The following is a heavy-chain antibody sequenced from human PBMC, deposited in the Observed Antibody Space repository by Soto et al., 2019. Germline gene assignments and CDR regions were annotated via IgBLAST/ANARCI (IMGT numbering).Heavy chain of an antibody. CDR3: ARDVAYDFWSGYHAYYYYYGMDV. CDR1: GFSFSSYS. CDR2: ISSSSSYI. D-gene: IGHD3-3*01. Sequence: PGGSLRLSCVASGFSFSSYSMNWVRQAPGKGLEWVSSISSSSSYIYYADSVKGRFTISRDNAKNSLYLQMNSLRAEDTAVYYCARDVAYDFWSGYHAYYYYYGMDVWGQGTTVTV. J-gene: IGHJ6*02. V-gene: IGHV3-21*01.